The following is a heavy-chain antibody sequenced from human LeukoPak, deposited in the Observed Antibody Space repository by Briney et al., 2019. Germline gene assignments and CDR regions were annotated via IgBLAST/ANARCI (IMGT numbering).Heavy chain of an antibody. Sequence: SETLSLTCTGSGGSISGYYWSWNRQPPGKGLECIGYIYNSGSTNYNPSLKSRVSISVDTSKNQFSLKLSSVTAADTAVYYCARSAIDAFDIWGQGTMVTVSS. CDR1: GGSISGYY. CDR3: ARSAIDAFDI. CDR2: IYNSGST. V-gene: IGHV4-59*08. J-gene: IGHJ3*02. D-gene: IGHD6-25*01.